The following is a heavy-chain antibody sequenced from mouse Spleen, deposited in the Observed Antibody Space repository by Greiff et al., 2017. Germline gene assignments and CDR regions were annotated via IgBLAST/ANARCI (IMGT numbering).Heavy chain of an antibody. CDR1: GFSLTSYG. CDR2: IWRGGST. CDR3: AKNSPYYYGSSYDYFDY. V-gene: IGHV2-5-1*01. Sequence: VKLMESGPSLVQPSQSLSITCTVSGFSLTSYGVHWVRQSPGKGLEWLGVIWRGGSTDYNAAFMSRLSITKDNSKSQVFFKMNSLQADDTAIYYCAKNSPYYYGSSYDYFDYWGQGTTLTVSS. J-gene: IGHJ2*01. D-gene: IGHD1-1*01.